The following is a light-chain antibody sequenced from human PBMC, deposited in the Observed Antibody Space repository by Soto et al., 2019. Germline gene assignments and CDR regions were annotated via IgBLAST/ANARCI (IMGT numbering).Light chain of an antibody. J-gene: IGKJ1*01. CDR2: KAS. Sequence: DIQMTQFPSTLSAYVGDRVTITCRASQSISSWLAWYQQKPGKAPKLLIYKASSLESGVPSRFSGSGSGTEFTLTISSLQPDDFATYYCQQYNGYRWTFGQGTKVDIK. CDR3: QQYNGYRWT. V-gene: IGKV1-5*03. CDR1: QSISSW.